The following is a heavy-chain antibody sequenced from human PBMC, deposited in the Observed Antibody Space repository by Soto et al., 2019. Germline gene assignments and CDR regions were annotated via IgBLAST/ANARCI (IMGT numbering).Heavy chain of an antibody. CDR1: GGTFSSYA. V-gene: IGHV1-69*01. D-gene: IGHD3-22*01. Sequence: QVQLVQSGAEVQKPGSSVKVSCKASGGTFSSYAISWVRQAPGQGLEWMGGIIPIFGTANYAQKFQGRVTITADESTSTAYMELSSLRSEDTAVYYCARDFKEEDSSGYIGYYFDYWGQGTLVTVSS. J-gene: IGHJ4*02. CDR2: IIPIFGTA. CDR3: ARDFKEEDSSGYIGYYFDY.